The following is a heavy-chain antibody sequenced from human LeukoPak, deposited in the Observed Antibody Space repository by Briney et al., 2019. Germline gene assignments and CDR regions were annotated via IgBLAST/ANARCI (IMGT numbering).Heavy chain of an antibody. J-gene: IGHJ4*02. CDR1: GFSFSLYA. CDR2: IIETGASP. D-gene: IGHD6-19*01. Sequence: GGSLRLSCAASGFSFSLYALNWVRQAPGKGLEWVSTIIETGASPYYADSVRGRFPVPRDSSKNLFYLQMNSQRAEDTAIYYCARRGAGSGGLDYWGQGTLVTVSS. V-gene: IGHV3-23*01. CDR3: ARRGAGSGGLDY.